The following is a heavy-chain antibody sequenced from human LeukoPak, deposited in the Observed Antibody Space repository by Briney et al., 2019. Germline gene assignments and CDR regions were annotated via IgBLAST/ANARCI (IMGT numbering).Heavy chain of an antibody. J-gene: IGHJ4*02. CDR2: IYTSGST. Sequence: SETLSLTCTVSGGSFSSYYWSWIRQPAGQGLEWIGRIYTSGSTNYNASLLSRVSMSVDTSKNQFSLKLSSVPTADTAVVYCARENSGSYREFDYWGQGTLVTVSS. CDR1: GGSFSSYY. V-gene: IGHV4-4*07. D-gene: IGHD1-26*01. CDR3: ARENSGSYREFDY.